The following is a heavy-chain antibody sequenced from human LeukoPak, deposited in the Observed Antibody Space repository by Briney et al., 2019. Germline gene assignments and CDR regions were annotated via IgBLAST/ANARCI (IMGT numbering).Heavy chain of an antibody. V-gene: IGHV3-23*01. J-gene: IGHJ3*01. D-gene: IGHD3-22*01. CDR3: VKDGWYYESSGLGAFDV. Sequence: SGGSLRLSCAASGFTFSSYAMSWVRQAPGKGLEWVSTISGSGGSTYYADSVKGRFTISRDNSKNTLYLQMDSLRADDTAVYYCVKDGWYYESSGLGAFDVWGQGTMVTVSS. CDR2: ISGSGGST. CDR1: GFTFSSYA.